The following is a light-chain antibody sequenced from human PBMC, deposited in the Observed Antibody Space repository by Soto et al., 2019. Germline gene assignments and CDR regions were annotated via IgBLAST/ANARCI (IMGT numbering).Light chain of an antibody. V-gene: IGLV2-11*01. CDR3: CSYAGSYTSYV. J-gene: IGLJ1*01. CDR2: DVS. Sequence: QSVLTQPRSVSGSPGQSVTISCTGTSSDVDGYNYVSWYQQHPGKAPKLMVYDVSERPSGVPDRFSGSKSGNTASLTISGLQAEDESDYYCCSYAGSYTSYVFGTGTNVTVL. CDR1: SSDVDGYNY.